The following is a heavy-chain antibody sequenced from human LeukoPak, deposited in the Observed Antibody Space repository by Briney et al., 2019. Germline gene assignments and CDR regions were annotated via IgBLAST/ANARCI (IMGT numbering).Heavy chain of an antibody. CDR1: GFTATSTY. CDR3: VSHSDSLSTYPFDF. D-gene: IGHD5/OR15-5a*01. CDR2: IHSGGNT. J-gene: IGHJ4*02. V-gene: IGHV3-53*01. Sequence: PGGSQTPSCPASGFTATSTYMSSVSQAPGKGLEWVSIIHSGGNTYHADSLKGRFTISRDNSKNTLYLQMNSLRAEDTGLYYCVSHSDSLSTYPFDFWRQGPVVSVSS.